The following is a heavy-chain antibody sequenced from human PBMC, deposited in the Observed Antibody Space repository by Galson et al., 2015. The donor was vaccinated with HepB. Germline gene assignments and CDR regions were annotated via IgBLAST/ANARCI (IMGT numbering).Heavy chain of an antibody. J-gene: IGHJ4*02. V-gene: IGHV3-23*01. CDR2: IPGSGGNT. CDR3: AKDRIVDY. D-gene: IGHD1-26*01. CDR1: GFTFSSYG. Sequence: SLRLSCAASGFTFSSYGMSWVRQAPGKGLEWVSGIPGSGGNTYYADSVKGRFTISRDNSKNTLYLQMNSLRAEDTAIYYCAKDRIVDYWGQGTLVTVSS.